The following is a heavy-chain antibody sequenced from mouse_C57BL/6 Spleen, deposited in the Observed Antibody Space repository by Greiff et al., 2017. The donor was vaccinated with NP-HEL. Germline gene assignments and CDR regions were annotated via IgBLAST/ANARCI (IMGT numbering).Heavy chain of an antibody. V-gene: IGHV1-69*01. CDR2: IDPSDSYT. CDR1: GYTFTRYW. J-gene: IGHJ3*01. CDR3: ARRGDGYDGGWFAY. Sequence: QVQLQQPGAELVMPGASVKLSCKASGYTFTRYWMHWVKQRPGQGLEWIGEIDPSDSYTNYNQKFKGKSTLTVDKSSSTAYMQLSSLTSEDSAVYYGARRGDGYDGGWFAYWGQGTLVTVSA. D-gene: IGHD2-2*01.